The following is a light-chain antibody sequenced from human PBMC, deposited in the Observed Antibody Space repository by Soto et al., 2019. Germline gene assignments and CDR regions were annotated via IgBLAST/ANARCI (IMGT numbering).Light chain of an antibody. CDR1: QSISSR. CDR3: QQCYSTPPT. J-gene: IGKJ1*01. CDR2: AAS. Sequence: ILITQSPSTVLASMGNIVTITYLASQSISSRLAWYQRKPGKAPKLLIYAASSVHSGVASRFSGSGSGTEFTLTISSLQPEDFATYYCQQCYSTPPTFGQGTKVDIK. V-gene: IGKV1-39*01.